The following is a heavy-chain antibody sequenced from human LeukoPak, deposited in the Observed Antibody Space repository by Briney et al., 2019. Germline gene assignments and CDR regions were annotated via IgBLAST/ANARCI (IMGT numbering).Heavy chain of an antibody. D-gene: IGHD5-18*01. Sequence: SETLSLTCTVSGGSISTSYYYWGWIRQPPGKGLEWIGNIHNSESTYYNPSLKSRVTISVDTSKNQFSLKLSSVTAADTAVYYCARQVTFGYAYAYYFDYWGQRSLVTVSS. J-gene: IGHJ4*02. V-gene: IGHV4-39*01. CDR1: GGSISTSYYY. CDR3: ARQVTFGYAYAYYFDY. CDR2: IHNSEST.